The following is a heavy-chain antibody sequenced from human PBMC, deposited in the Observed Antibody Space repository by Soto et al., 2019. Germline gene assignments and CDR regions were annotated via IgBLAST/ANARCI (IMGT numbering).Heavy chain of an antibody. CDR1: GYSFTSYW. Sequence: GESLKISCKGSGYSFTSYWIGWVRQMPGKGLEWMGIIYPGDSDTRYSPSFQGQVTISADKSISTAYLQMNSLRAEDTAVYYCATLELSVLEWLPPDAFDIWGQGTMVTVSS. J-gene: IGHJ3*02. D-gene: IGHD3-3*01. CDR2: IYPGDSDT. CDR3: ATLELSVLEWLPPDAFDI. V-gene: IGHV5-51*01.